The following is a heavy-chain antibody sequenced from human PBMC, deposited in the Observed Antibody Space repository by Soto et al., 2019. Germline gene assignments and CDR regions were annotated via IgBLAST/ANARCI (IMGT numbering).Heavy chain of an antibody. D-gene: IGHD5-18*01. J-gene: IGHJ6*02. CDR1: GFTFSYYG. CDR2: IWYDGSNK. V-gene: IGHV3-33*01. Sequence: QVQLVESGGGVVQPGRSLRLSCAASGFTFSYYGMHWVRQAPGKGLEWVAVIWYDGSNKFYADSVKGRFTISRDNSKNTLXLQMNSLRAEDTAVYYCARDRGSYGYYYSMDVWGQXTTV. CDR3: ARDRGSYGYYYSMDV.